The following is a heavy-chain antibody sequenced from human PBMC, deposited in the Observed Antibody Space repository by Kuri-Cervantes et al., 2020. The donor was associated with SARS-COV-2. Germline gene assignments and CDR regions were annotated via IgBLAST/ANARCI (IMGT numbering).Heavy chain of an antibody. V-gene: IGHV4-59*08. CDR1: GGSISSYY. D-gene: IGHD4-17*01. CDR2: IYYNGST. J-gene: IGHJ3*02. Sequence: SETLSLTCTVSGGSISSYYWSWIRQPPGKGLEWIGYIYYNGSTNYNPSLKSRVTISVDTSKNQFSLKLSSVTAADTAVYYCARATKADYGDYIDAFDIWGQGTMVTVSS. CDR3: ARATKADYGDYIDAFDI.